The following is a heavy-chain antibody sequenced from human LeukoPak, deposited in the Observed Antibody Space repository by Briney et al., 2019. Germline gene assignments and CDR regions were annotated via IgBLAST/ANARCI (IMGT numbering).Heavy chain of an antibody. J-gene: IGHJ6*02. D-gene: IGHD3-3*01. V-gene: IGHV1-46*01. CDR3: ARAQLRFLEWLEPYYYYGMDV. CDR2: INPSGGST. CDR1: GYTFTSYY. Sequence: ASVKVSCKASGYTFTSYYMHCVRQAPGQGLEWMAIINPSGGSTSYAQKFQGRVTMTRDTSTSTVYMELSSLRSEDTAVYYCARAQLRFLEWLEPYYYYGMDVWGQGTTVTVSS.